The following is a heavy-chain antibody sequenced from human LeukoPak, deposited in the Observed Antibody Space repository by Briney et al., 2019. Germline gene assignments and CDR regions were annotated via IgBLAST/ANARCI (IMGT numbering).Heavy chain of an antibody. J-gene: IGHJ4*02. CDR2: IWYDGSNR. V-gene: IGHV3-33*01. CDR3: VGLGTNYYGLR. CDR1: GFTFSSYG. Sequence: GGSLRLSCAASGFTFSSYGMHWVRQAPGKGLEWVAVIWYDGSNRYYADSVKGRFTISRDNSKNTLCLEMNSLRAEDTAVYYCVGLGTNYYGLRWGQGTLVTVSS. D-gene: IGHD3-10*01.